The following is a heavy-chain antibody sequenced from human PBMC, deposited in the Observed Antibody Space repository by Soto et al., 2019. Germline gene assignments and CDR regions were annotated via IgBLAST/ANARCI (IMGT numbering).Heavy chain of an antibody. CDR1: GYTFTVYY. CDR2: INPKSGGT. D-gene: IGHD1-26*01. Sequence: ASVKVSCKASGYTFTVYYMHWARQAPGQGLEWMGWINPKSGGTMYPQKFQGRVTMTWDTSISTAYMALTRLRSDDTAVYYCARDLAKGGGSAGFDYWGQGXLVTVYS. CDR3: ARDLAKGGGSAGFDY. J-gene: IGHJ4*02. V-gene: IGHV1-2*02.